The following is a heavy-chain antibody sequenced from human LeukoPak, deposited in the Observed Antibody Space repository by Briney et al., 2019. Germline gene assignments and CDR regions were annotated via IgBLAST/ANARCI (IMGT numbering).Heavy chain of an antibody. J-gene: IGHJ4*02. CDR3: TRAEIAVAGPFDY. CDR1: GFTFSRYW. D-gene: IGHD6-19*01. Sequence: GGSLRLSCAASGFTFSRYWMHWVRHAPGKGLVWVSRINHDGSAATYADSVEGRFTISRDNAKNTLYLQMNSLRAEDTAIYYCTRAEIAVAGPFDYWGQGTLVTVSS. V-gene: IGHV3-74*01. CDR2: INHDGSAA.